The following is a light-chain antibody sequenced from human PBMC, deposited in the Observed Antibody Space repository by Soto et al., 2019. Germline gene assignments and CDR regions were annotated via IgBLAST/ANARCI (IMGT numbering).Light chain of an antibody. J-gene: IGLJ1*01. Sequence: QSVLTQPAAVSGCPGQSITISCTGTSSDVGGYNYVSWYQQHPGKAPKLMIYEVSNRPSGVSNRFSGSKSGNTASLTISGLQAEDEADYYCSSYTSSSTPLYVFGTGTKVTVL. CDR3: SSYTSSSTPLYV. CDR1: SSDVGGYNY. CDR2: EVS. V-gene: IGLV2-14*01.